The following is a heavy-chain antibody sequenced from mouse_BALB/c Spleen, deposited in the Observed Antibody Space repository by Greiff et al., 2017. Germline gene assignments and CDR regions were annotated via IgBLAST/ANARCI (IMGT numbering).Heavy chain of an antibody. CDR1: GYSITSGYY. V-gene: IGHV3-6*02. CDR3: AREGYGNYVAMDY. CDR2: ISYDGSN. J-gene: IGHJ4*01. Sequence: EVKLQESGPGLVKPSQSLSLTCSVTGYSITSGYYWNWIRQFPGNKLEWMGYISYDGSNNYNPSLKNRISITRDTSKNQFFLKLNSVTTEDTATYYCAREGYGNYVAMDYWGQGTSVTVSS. D-gene: IGHD2-10*02.